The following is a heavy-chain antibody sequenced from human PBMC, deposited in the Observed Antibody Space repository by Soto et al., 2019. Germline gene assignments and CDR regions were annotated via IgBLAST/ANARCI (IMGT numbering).Heavy chain of an antibody. CDR2: ISDSGGST. CDR3: AKDSHYCSGGSCFPASYY. D-gene: IGHD2-15*01. V-gene: IGHV3-23*01. J-gene: IGHJ4*02. CDR1: GFTFGTYA. Sequence: EVHLLESGGGLVQPGGSLRLSCAASGFTFGTYAMSWVHQAPGKGLEWASAISDSGGSTYYADSVKGRFTISRDHSRNTRHLHKNSRRGEDTAIYSCAKDSHYCSGGSCFPASYYCGQGTLVTVSS.